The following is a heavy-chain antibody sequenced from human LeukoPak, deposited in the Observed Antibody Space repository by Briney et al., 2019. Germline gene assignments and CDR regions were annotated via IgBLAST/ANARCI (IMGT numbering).Heavy chain of an antibody. Sequence: PSETLSPTCAVYGGSFSGHYWSWIRQPPGKGLTWIGEIEHRGGTNYNPSLKSRVTVSVDTSKNQVSLKVRSMTAADTAVYYCARRRIGGLSDNWFDPWGQGTLVTVSS. J-gene: IGHJ5*02. CDR2: IEHRGGT. V-gene: IGHV4-34*01. CDR3: ARRRIGGLSDNWFDP. CDR1: GGSFSGHY. D-gene: IGHD3-16*01.